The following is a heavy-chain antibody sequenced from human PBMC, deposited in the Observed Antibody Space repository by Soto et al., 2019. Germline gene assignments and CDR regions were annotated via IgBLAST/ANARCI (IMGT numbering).Heavy chain of an antibody. Sequence: QVQLVQSGAEVKKPGASVKVSCKASGYTFTSYGITWVRQAPGQGLEWMGWISAYNGNTNYAQKLQGRVTMTTDTSTSTAYMRLRSMRSGDTAAYYCARDLGYYGAGSYYIEGPNFDYRGQGTLVTVSS. J-gene: IGHJ4*02. CDR2: ISAYNGNT. D-gene: IGHD3-10*01. V-gene: IGHV1-18*01. CDR1: GYTFTSYG. CDR3: ARDLGYYGAGSYYIEGPNFDY.